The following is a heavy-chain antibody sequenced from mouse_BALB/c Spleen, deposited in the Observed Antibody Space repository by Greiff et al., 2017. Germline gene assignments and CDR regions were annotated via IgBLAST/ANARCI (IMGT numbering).Heavy chain of an antibody. J-gene: IGHJ1*01. V-gene: IGHV1-15*01. D-gene: IGHD2-10*02. CDR2: IDPETGGT. CDR3: TREYGNYGYFDV. Sequence: QVQLQQSGAELVRPGASVTLSCKASGYTFTDYEMHWVKQTPVHGLEWIGAIDPETGGTAYNQKFKGKATLTADKSSSTAYMELRSLTSEDSAVYYCTREYGNYGYFDVRGAGTTVTVSS. CDR1: GYTFTDYE.